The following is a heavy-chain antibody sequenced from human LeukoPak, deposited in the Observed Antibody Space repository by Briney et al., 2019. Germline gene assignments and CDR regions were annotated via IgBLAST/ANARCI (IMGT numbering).Heavy chain of an antibody. CDR3: AKSQYGSGSYYGGLEDY. J-gene: IGHJ4*02. Sequence: GGSLRLSCAASGFTFSSHAMSWVRQAPGKGLEWVSAISGSGGSTYYADSVKGRFTISRDNSKNTLYLQMNSLRAGDTAVYYCAKSQYGSGSYYGGLEDYWGQGTLVTVSS. CDR1: GFTFSSHA. D-gene: IGHD3-10*01. V-gene: IGHV3-23*01. CDR2: ISGSGGST.